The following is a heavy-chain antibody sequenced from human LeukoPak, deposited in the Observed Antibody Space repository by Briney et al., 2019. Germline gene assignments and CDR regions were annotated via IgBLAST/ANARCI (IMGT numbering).Heavy chain of an antibody. V-gene: IGHV3-30-3*01. CDR3: ARAGSPRYYYYYGMDV. Sequence: GGSLRLSCAASGFTFSSYAMLWVRQAPGKGLEWVAVISYDGSNKYYADSVKGRFTISRDNSKNTLYLQMNSLRAEDTAVYYCARAGSPRYYYYYGMDVWGQGTTVTVSS. CDR1: GFTFSSYA. J-gene: IGHJ6*02. CDR2: ISYDGSNK. D-gene: IGHD3-10*01.